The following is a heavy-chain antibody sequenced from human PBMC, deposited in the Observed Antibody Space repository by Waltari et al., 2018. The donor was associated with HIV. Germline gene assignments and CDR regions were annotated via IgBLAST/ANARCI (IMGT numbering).Heavy chain of an antibody. CDR3: ATQDGSFGY. D-gene: IGHD5-12*01. J-gene: IGHJ4*02. CDR2: IKQDGSEK. Sequence: EVQLVESGGGLVQPGGSLGLSCAASGFTFSSYWMTWVRQAPGRVLEWVSNIKQDGSEKHHVDSVKGRFTISRDNAKSSLYLQMKSLRAEDTAVYYCATQDGSFGYWGQGTLVTVSS. V-gene: IGHV3-7*01. CDR1: GFTFSSYW.